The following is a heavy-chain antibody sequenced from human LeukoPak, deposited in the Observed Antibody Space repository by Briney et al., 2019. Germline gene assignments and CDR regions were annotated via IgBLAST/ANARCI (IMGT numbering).Heavy chain of an antibody. CDR3: ARDQHMQQLEDY. CDR1: GYSFTSYG. V-gene: IGHV1-18*04. J-gene: IGHJ4*02. CDR2: ISAYNGNT. D-gene: IGHD6-13*01. Sequence: GESLKISCKGSGYSFTSYGISWVRQAPGQGLEWMGWISAYNGNTNYAQKLQGRVTMTTDTSTSTAYMELRSLRSDDTAVYYCARDQHMQQLEDYWGQGTLVTVSS.